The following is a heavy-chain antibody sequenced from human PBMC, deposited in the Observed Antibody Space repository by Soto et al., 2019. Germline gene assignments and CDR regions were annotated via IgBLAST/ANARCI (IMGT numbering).Heavy chain of an antibody. Sequence: QVQLQESGPGLVKTSDTLSLTCTVSGGSITPYYWSWIRQPPGEGLEWIGYVSYSGKTGYNPSLKSRVAMSIDTSKNEFSLKLTSLTAADADTYYCARQQYTVGTAFDVWGQGTTVAVSS. V-gene: IGHV4-59*07. D-gene: IGHD4-17*01. CDR3: ARQQYTVGTAFDV. CDR2: VSYSGKT. CDR1: GGSITPYY. J-gene: IGHJ3*01.